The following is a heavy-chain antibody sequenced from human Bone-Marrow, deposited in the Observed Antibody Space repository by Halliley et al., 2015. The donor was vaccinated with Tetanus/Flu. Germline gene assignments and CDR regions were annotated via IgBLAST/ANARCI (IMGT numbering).Heavy chain of an antibody. V-gene: IGHV5-10-1*01. CDR1: EYSFTRYW. CDR3: ARHRPYDWNYPFDY. CDR2: NDPSDSYT. Sequence: VQLVQSGAEVKKPGESLRISCKGSEYSFTRYWISWVRQMPGKGPEWMGRNDPSDSYTNYSPSFQGHVTISTDKSIHPSYVQWSSLKASGTAMYYCARHRPYDWNYPFDYWGQGTLVTVSS. J-gene: IGHJ4*02. D-gene: IGHD1-7*01.